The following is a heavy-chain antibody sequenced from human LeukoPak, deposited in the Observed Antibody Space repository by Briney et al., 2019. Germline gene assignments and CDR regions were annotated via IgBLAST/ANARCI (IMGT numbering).Heavy chain of an antibody. CDR2: IGAYNGNT. D-gene: IGHD6-6*01. CDR3: ARSFRIAARYWFDP. J-gene: IGHJ5*02. Sequence: ASVTVSCTASGYTFTSYGISWVRQAPGQGLEWMGWIGAYNGNTNYAQKLQGRVTITTDTSTSTAYMELRSLRSDDTAVYYCARSFRIAARYWFDPWGQGTLVTVSS. V-gene: IGHV1-18*01. CDR1: GYTFTSYG.